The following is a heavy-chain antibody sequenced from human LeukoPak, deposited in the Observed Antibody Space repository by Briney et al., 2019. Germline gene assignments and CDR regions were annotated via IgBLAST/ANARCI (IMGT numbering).Heavy chain of an antibody. CDR2: IYHSGST. CDR3: ARGNAFDI. CDR1: GDSISSSNW. V-gene: IGHV4-4*02. J-gene: IGHJ3*02. Sequence: PSETLSLTCAVSGDSISSSNWWSWVRQPPGKGLEWIGEIYHSGSTNYKPSLKSRVTISVDTSKNQFSLKLSSVTAADTAVYYCARGNAFDIWGQGTMVTVSS.